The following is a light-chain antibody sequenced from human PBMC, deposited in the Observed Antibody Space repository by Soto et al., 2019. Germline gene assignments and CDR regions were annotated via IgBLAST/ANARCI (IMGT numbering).Light chain of an antibody. CDR1: QTVSSN. Sequence: EIVMTQSPATLSLSPGEGATLSCWAIQTVSSNYLAWYQQRPGQAPRLIIYGASSRATGIPDRFSGSGSGTDFTLTISSLQSEDFAVYYCQQLNYWPRITFGQGTRLENK. J-gene: IGKJ5*01. CDR2: GAS. CDR3: QQLNYWPRIT. V-gene: IGKV3D-15*01.